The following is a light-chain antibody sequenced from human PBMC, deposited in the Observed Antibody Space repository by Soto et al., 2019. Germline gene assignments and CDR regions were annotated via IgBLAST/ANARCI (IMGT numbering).Light chain of an antibody. J-gene: IGLJ1*01. V-gene: IGLV2-14*03. Sequence: SVLTQPASVSGSPGQSNTISCSGTSSDIGSYNHVAWYQQFPGKSPKLMIYAVSDRPSGVSDRFSGSKSGITASLTISGLQTEDEADYYCISYTDRQSYLFGTGTKVTVL. CDR3: ISYTDRQSYL. CDR1: SSDIGSYNH. CDR2: AVS.